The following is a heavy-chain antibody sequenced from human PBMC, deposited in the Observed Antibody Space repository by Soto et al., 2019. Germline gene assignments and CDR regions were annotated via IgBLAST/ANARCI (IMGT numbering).Heavy chain of an antibody. V-gene: IGHV4-59*01. J-gene: IGHJ4*02. Sequence: SETLSLTCTVSGASISSYYWSWFRQPPGKGLEWIGCIHYSGSTNYNPSLKSRVTISVDTSKNQFSLKLSSVAAADTAVYYCARAHYIILTFFDYWGQGTLVTVSS. D-gene: IGHD3-9*01. CDR1: GASISSYY. CDR3: ARAHYIILTFFDY. CDR2: IHYSGST.